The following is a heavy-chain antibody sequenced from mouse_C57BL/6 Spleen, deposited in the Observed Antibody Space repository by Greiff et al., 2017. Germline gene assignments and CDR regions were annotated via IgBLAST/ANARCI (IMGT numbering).Heavy chain of an antibody. V-gene: IGHV3-6*01. CDR2: ISYDGSN. CDR1: GYSITSGYY. Sequence: VQLKESGPGLVKPSQSLSLTCSVTGYSITSGYYWNWIRQFPGNKLEWMGYISYDGSNNYNPSLKNRISITRDTSKNQFFLKLNSVTTEDTATYYCARDWGYSNYAWFAYWGQGTLVTVAA. D-gene: IGHD2-5*01. J-gene: IGHJ3*01. CDR3: ARDWGYSNYAWFAY.